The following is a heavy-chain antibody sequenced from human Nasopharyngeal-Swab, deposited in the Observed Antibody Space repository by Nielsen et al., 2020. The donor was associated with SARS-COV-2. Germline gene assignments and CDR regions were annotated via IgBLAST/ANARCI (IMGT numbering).Heavy chain of an antibody. CDR3: AREGIVGATDLSFDY. CDR2: ISYDGSNK. CDR1: GFTVSSYG. V-gene: IGHV3-30*03. J-gene: IGHJ4*02. D-gene: IGHD1-26*01. Sequence: GESLKISCAASGFTVSSYGMHWVRQAPGKGLAWVAVISYDGSNKYYADSVKGRFTISRDNSKNTLYLQMNSLRAEDTAVYYCAREGIVGATDLSFDYWGQGTLVTVSS.